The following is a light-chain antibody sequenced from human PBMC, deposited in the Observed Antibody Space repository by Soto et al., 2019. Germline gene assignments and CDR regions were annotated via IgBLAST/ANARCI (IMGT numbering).Light chain of an antibody. J-gene: IGKJ1*01. CDR2: DAS. CDR1: HSINDW. V-gene: IGKV1-5*01. Sequence: DIQMTQSPSTLSSSVGDRVAITCRASHSINDWLAWYQQKPGKAPRLLIYDASSLESGVPARFSGSGSGTEFSLTITDLQPEDFATDYCQQYHGFWFGQGTKVDIK. CDR3: QQYHGFW.